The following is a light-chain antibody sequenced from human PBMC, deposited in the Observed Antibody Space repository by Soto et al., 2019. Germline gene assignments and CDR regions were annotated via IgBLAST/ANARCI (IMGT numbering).Light chain of an antibody. J-gene: IGKJ4*01. V-gene: IGKV1-33*01. CDR1: QDINIY. CDR3: QQYNSYLT. Sequence: DIQMTQSPSSLFASVGDRVTITCQATQDINIYLNWYQQKPGKAPNLLIYDASNLEIGVPSRFSGSGSGTEFTLTISSLQPDDFATYYCQQYNSYLTFGGGTKVDIK. CDR2: DAS.